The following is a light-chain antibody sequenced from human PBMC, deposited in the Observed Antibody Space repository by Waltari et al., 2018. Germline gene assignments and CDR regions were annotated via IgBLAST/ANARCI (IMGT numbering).Light chain of an antibody. CDR2: ENT. J-gene: IGLJ7*01. Sequence: QSVLTQPPSMSAAPGQRVTISCSGGSSNIGNNYVSWYRQFPGTAPKLLIYENTGRPSGIPGRFSGSKSGTSATLDITGLQAGDEADYYCGTWDSSLSGAVFGGGTHLTVL. V-gene: IGLV1-51*02. CDR3: GTWDSSLSGAV. CDR1: SSNIGNNY.